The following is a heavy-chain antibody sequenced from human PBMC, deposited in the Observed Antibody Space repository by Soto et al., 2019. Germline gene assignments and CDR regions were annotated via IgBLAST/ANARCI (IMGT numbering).Heavy chain of an antibody. J-gene: IGHJ4*02. V-gene: IGHV3-30*18. CDR3: AKDPDFGYYGRYFDY. CDR2: ISFDGSDQ. CDR1: GFTFSGYG. Sequence: QVQLVEFGGGVVQPGRSLRLSCAASGFTFSGYGMHWVRQAPGKGLEWVALISFDGSDQLYADSVRGRFTISRDNSKDTLFLQMNSLRPEDTAVYYCAKDPDFGYYGRYFDYWGQGTLVTVSS. D-gene: IGHD4-17*01.